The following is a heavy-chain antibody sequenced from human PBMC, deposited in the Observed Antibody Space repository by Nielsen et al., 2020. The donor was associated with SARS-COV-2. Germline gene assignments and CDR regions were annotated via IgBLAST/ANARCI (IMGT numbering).Heavy chain of an antibody. D-gene: IGHD2-15*01. CDR1: GFSLTTSGVG. CDR3: AHSCSGGSCYSRRDGMDV. V-gene: IGHV2-5*02. CDR2: IYWDDDK. J-gene: IGHJ6*02. Sequence: SGPTLVKPTQTLTLTCTFSGFSLTTSGVGVGWIRQSPGKALEWLVFIYWDDDKRYSPSLKSRLTITKDTSKNQVVLTMTNMDPVDTATYYCAHSCSGGSCYSRRDGMDVWGQGTTVTVSS.